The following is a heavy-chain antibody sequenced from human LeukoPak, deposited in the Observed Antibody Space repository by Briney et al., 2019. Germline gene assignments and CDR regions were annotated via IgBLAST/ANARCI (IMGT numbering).Heavy chain of an antibody. CDR2: IYHSGST. CDR1: GYSISSGYY. V-gene: IGHV4-38-2*02. D-gene: IGHD6-13*01. Sequence: SETLSLTCTVSGYSISSGYYWGWIRQPPGKGLEWIGSIYHSGSTYYNPSLKSRVTISVDTSKNQFSLKLSPVTAADTAVYYCASVGISSLDSHYYYMDVWGKGTTVTVSS. CDR3: ASVGISSLDSHYYYMDV. J-gene: IGHJ6*03.